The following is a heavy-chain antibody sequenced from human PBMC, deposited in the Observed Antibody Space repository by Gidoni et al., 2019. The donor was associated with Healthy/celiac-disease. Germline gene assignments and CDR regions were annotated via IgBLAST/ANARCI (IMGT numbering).Heavy chain of an antibody. J-gene: IGHJ3*02. D-gene: IGHD6-19*01. CDR1: GGSISSSSYY. CDR3: ARHIRGGSGWYWDTPHAFDI. Sequence: QLQLQESGPGLVKPSETLSLTCTVSGGSISSSSYYWGWIRQPPGKGLEWIGSIYSSGSTYYTPSLKSRATISVDTSKNQFSLKLSSVTAADTAVYYCARHIRGGSGWYWDTPHAFDIWGQGTMVTVSS. V-gene: IGHV4-39*01. CDR2: IYSSGST.